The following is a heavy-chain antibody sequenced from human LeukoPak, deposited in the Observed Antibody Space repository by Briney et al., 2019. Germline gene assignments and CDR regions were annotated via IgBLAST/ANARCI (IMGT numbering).Heavy chain of an antibody. V-gene: IGHV3-48*03. CDR3: ARATRGVASNFDY. CDR2: TSSSGRTI. J-gene: IGHJ4*02. CDR1: GFTFSSYA. Sequence: PGGSLRLSCAASGFTFSSYAMIWVRQAPGKGLEWVSYTSSSGRTIYYADSVRGRFTISRDNAKNSVYLQMNRLRAEDTAVYYCARATRGVASNFDYWGQGTLVTVSS. D-gene: IGHD2-15*01.